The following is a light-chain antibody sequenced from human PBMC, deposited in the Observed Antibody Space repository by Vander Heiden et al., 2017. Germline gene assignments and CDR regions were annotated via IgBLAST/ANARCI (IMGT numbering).Light chain of an antibody. CDR3: QQRSNWHRVAT. V-gene: IGKV3-11*01. J-gene: IGKJ2*01. Sequence: EILLTQSPATPSSSPGERATLSCRASQSVSSYLAWYKQKPGQAPRLLIYDASNRATGITARFSGSGDGTDFTLTISSLEPEDSEVYYCQQRSNWHRVATFGQGTKMEIK. CDR1: QSVSSY. CDR2: DAS.